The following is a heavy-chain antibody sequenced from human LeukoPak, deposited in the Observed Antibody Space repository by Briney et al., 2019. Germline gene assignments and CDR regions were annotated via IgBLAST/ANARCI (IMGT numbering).Heavy chain of an antibody. D-gene: IGHD1-26*01. CDR3: TRESGASSPYGF. CDR2: VHLSGAS. J-gene: IGHJ4*02. V-gene: IGHV4-4*02. CDR1: GGSILTTIW. Sequence: SGTLSVTCAVSGGSILTTIWWGWFRQPPGKGLEWIGEVHLSGASNYNPSLKSRVNMSIDKSKNQLSLELTSVTAADTAIYYCTRESGASSPYGFWGQGTLVTVSS.